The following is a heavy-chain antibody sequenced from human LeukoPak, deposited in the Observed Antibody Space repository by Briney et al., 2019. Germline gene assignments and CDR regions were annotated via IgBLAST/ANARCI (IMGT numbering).Heavy chain of an antibody. J-gene: IGHJ4*02. CDR3: ARVGSYGQYYFDY. CDR1: GVSISSYY. V-gene: IGHV4-59*01. D-gene: IGHD5-18*01. CDR2: IYYSGST. Sequence: PSETLSLTCTVSGVSISSYYWSWIRQPPGKGLGGIGDIYYSGSTNYNPSLKRRVTISVDTAKNQFSLKLSSVTAADTAVSSCARVGSYGQYYFDYWGQGTLVTVSS.